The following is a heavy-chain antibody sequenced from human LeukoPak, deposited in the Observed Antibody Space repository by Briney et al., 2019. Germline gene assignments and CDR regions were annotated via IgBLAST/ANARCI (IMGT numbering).Heavy chain of an antibody. CDR3: ARLPDP. V-gene: IGHV4-61*02. CDR1: GGSISSGNYY. Sequence: SETLSLTCTVSGGSISSGNYYWYWIRQPAGKGLEWIGRIYTSGITNYNPSLKSRVTISVDTSKNQFSLKLISVTASDTAVYYCARLPDPWGQGTLVTVSS. J-gene: IGHJ5*02. CDR2: IYTSGIT.